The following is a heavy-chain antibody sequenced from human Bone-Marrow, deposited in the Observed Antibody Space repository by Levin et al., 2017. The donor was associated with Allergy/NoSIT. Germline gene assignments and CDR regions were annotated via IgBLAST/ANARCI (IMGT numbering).Heavy chain of an antibody. D-gene: IGHD5-24*01. Sequence: PGGSLRLSCTVSGGSISSRSYYWAWIRQPPGKGLEWIGNIYYTGSTYYNPSLKSRVTISVDTSKNQFSLKLNSVTAADTAVYCCARDGYNYGAFDIWGQGTMVTVSS. V-gene: IGHV4-39*07. J-gene: IGHJ3*02. CDR1: GGSISSRSYY. CDR2: IYYTGST. CDR3: ARDGYNYGAFDI.